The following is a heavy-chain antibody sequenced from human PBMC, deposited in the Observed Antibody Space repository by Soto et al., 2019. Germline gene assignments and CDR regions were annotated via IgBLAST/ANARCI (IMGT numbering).Heavy chain of an antibody. CDR1: GYPVTAYY. CDR3: ARGGGVGVAGSAAFEM. J-gene: IGHJ3*02. CDR2: INPATGAA. V-gene: IGHV1-2*02. D-gene: IGHD3-3*01. Sequence: QLHLVQSGAVVKKPGASVTVSCSASGYPVTAYYMHWVRQAPGRGLEWMGGINPATGAAKYTQTFQGRVTMARDTSTSTVFMELSALTSEDTAVFYCARGGGVGVAGSAAFEMWGQGTLVTVSS.